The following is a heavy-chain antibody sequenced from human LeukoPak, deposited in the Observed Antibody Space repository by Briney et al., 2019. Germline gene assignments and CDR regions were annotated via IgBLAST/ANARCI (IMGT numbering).Heavy chain of an antibody. CDR1: GFTFSSYW. CDR3: ARDSSSWAYNWFDP. Sequence: GGSLRLSCAASGFTFSSYWMSWVRQAPGKGLEWVAVISYDGSNKYYADSVKGRFTISRDNSKNTLYLQMNSLRAEDTAVYYCARDSSSWAYNWFDPWGQGTLVTVSS. CDR2: ISYDGSNK. J-gene: IGHJ5*02. D-gene: IGHD6-13*01. V-gene: IGHV3-30*03.